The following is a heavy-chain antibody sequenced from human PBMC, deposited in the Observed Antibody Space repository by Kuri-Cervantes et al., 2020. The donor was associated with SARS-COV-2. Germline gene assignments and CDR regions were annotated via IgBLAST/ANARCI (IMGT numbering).Heavy chain of an antibody. CDR3: ASMVRGNYGMDV. V-gene: IGHV3-23*03. Sequence: ETLSLTCAASGFTFSSYAMSWVRQAPGKGLEWVSVIYSGGSSTYYADSVKCRFTISRDNYKNTLYLQMNRLRAEDTAVYYCASMVRGNYGMDVWGQGTTVTVSS. CDR1: GFTFSSYA. CDR2: IYSGGSST. J-gene: IGHJ6*02. D-gene: IGHD3-10*01.